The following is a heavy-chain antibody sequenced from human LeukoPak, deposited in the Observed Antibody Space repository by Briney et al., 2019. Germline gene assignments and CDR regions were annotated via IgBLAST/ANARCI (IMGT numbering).Heavy chain of an antibody. CDR1: GFTFSSYS. V-gene: IGHV3-21*01. CDR2: ISTSSSYI. J-gene: IGHJ4*02. CDR3: ARVGRAAARDDY. D-gene: IGHD6-13*01. Sequence: GGSLRLSCAASGFTFSSYSVNWVRQAPGKGLEWVSSISTSSSYISYADSVKGRFTISRDNAKNSLYLQMNSLRAEDTAVYYCARVGRAAARDDYWGQGTLVTVSS.